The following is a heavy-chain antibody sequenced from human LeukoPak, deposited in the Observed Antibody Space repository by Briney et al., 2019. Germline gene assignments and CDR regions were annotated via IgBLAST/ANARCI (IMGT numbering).Heavy chain of an antibody. V-gene: IGHV4-39*07. CDR1: GGSISSSSYY. CDR2: IYYSGST. CDR3: ARDDSYYDSSGYYDAFDI. Sequence: SETLSLTCTVSGGSISSSSYYWGWIRQPPGKGLEWIGSIYYSGSTYYNPSLKSRVTISVDTSKNQFSLKLSSVTAADTAMYYCARDDSYYDSSGYYDAFDIWGQGTMVTVSS. D-gene: IGHD3-22*01. J-gene: IGHJ3*02.